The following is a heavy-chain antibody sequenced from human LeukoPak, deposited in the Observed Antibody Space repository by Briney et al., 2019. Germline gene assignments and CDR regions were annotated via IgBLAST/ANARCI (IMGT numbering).Heavy chain of an antibody. CDR2: IYHSGST. J-gene: IGHJ4*02. Sequence: SETLSLTCAVSGYSISSGYYWGWIRQPPGKGLEWIGSIYHSGSTYYNPSLKSRVTISVDTSKNQFSLKLSSVTAADTAVYYRARGVRYFDWLGYYFDYWGQGTLVTVSS. V-gene: IGHV4-38-2*01. CDR3: ARGVRYFDWLGYYFDY. D-gene: IGHD3-9*01. CDR1: GYSISSGYY.